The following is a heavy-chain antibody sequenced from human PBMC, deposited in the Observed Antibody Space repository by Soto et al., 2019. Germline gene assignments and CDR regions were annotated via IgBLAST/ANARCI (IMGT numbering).Heavy chain of an antibody. CDR2: SIPNSGTA. CDR3: ASNVYCSGGSCYGAFNY. D-gene: IGHD2-15*01. CDR1: GGTFSSYA. J-gene: IGHJ4*02. V-gene: IGHV1-69*01. Sequence: QVQLVQSGAEVKKPGSSVTVSCKASGGTFSSYAISWVRQAPGQGLEWMGGSIPNSGTANYAQKFQARVTITADESTTTAYMERSSLRSEDTAVYYCASNVYCSGGSCYGAFNYWGQGTLVTVSS.